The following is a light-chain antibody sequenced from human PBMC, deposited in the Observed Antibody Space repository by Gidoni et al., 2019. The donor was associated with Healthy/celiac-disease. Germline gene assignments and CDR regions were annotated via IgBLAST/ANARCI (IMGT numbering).Light chain of an antibody. V-gene: IGKV1-39*01. CDR3: QQNYSTIT. J-gene: IGKJ5*01. Sequence: DIQMTKSPSSLSASVGDRVTIPCRASQSISSYLNWYQQKPGKAPKLLIYAASSSQSGVPSRFSGSGSGTDFTLTISSLQPEDFATYYCQQNYSTITFGQGTRLEIK. CDR2: AAS. CDR1: QSISSY.